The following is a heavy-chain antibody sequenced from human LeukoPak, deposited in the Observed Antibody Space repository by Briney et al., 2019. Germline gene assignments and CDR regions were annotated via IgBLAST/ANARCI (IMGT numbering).Heavy chain of an antibody. CDR1: GFSFSNYE. CDR2: ISWDGGST. J-gene: IGHJ6*03. D-gene: IGHD4-23*01. CDR3: AKDMGANYGGNLMDV. Sequence: PGGSLRLSCAGSGFSFSNYEVNWVRQAPGKGLEWVSLISWDGGSTYYADSVKGRFTISRDNSKNSLYLQMNSLRTEDTALYYCAKDMGANYGGNLMDVWGKGTTVTVSS. V-gene: IGHV3-43*02.